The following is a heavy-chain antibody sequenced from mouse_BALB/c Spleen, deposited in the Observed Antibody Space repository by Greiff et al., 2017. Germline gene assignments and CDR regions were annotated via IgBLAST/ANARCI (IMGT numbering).Heavy chain of an antibody. V-gene: IGHV3-2*02. CDR3: ARHYAMDY. CDR2: ISYSGST. J-gene: IGHJ4*01. Sequence: EVQGVESGPGLVKPSQSLSLTCTVTGYSITSDYAWNWIRQFPGNKLEWMGYISYSGSTSYNPSLKSRISITRDTSKNQFFLQLNSVTTEDTATYYCARHYAMDYWGQGTSVTVSS. CDR1: GYSITSDYA.